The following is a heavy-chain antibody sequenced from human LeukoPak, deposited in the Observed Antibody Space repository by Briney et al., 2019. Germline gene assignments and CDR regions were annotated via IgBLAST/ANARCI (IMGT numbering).Heavy chain of an antibody. CDR2: TNPNSGNT. D-gene: IGHD2-8*01. Sequence: ASVKVSCKASGYTFTSYDINWVRQATGQGLEWMGWTNPNSGNTGYAQKFQGRVTITRNTSISTAYMELSSLRSEDTAVYYCARGVRYCTNGVCYHFDYWGQGTLVTVSS. CDR1: GYTFTSYD. J-gene: IGHJ4*02. V-gene: IGHV1-8*03. CDR3: ARGVRYCTNGVCYHFDY.